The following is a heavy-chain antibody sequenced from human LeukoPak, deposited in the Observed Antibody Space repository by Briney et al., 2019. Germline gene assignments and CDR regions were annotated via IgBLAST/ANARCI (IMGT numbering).Heavy chain of an antibody. D-gene: IGHD3-9*01. CDR2: ISGSGGST. Sequence: GGSLSLSCAASGFTFSSYAMSWFRQAPGKGLEWVSAISGSGGSTYYADSLKGRVTISVDKSKNTLYLQMNSLRAEDTAVYYCAKMIVFRYFDGLGYFDLWGRGTRVTVSA. V-gene: IGHV3-23*01. J-gene: IGHJ2*01. CDR1: GFTFSSYA. CDR3: AKMIVFRYFDGLGYFDL.